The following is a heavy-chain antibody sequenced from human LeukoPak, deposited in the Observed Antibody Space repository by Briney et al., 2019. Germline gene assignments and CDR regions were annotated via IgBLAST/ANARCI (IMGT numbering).Heavy chain of an antibody. Sequence: ASVKVSCKASGYTFTGYYMHWVRQAPGQGLEWMGWINPNSGGTNYAQKFQGRVTMTRDTSISTAYMELSRLRSDDTAVYYCARVSGSSWNFDYWGQGTLVTVSS. D-gene: IGHD6-13*01. CDR3: ARVSGSSWNFDY. J-gene: IGHJ4*02. V-gene: IGHV1-2*02. CDR2: INPNSGGT. CDR1: GYTFTGYY.